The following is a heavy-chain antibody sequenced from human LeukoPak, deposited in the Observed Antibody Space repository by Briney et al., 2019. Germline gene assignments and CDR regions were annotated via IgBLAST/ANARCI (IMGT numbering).Heavy chain of an antibody. CDR2: ISSSSSYI. CDR3: ARGWNSDYFDY. J-gene: IGHJ4*02. CDR1: GFTFSSYS. V-gene: IGHV3-21*01. D-gene: IGHD1-7*01. Sequence: PGGSLRLSCAASGFTFSSYSINWVRQAPGKGLEWVSSISSSSSYIYCADSVKGRFTISRDNAKNSLYLQMNSLRADDTAVYYCARGWNSDYFDYWGQGTLVTVSS.